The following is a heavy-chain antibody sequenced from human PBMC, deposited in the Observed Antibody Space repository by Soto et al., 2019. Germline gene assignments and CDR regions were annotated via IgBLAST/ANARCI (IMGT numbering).Heavy chain of an antibody. D-gene: IGHD3-16*01. J-gene: IGHJ4*02. Sequence: QLQLQESGPGLVKPSETLSLTCTVSGGSISSSSYYWGWIRQPPGKGLEWIGSIYYSGSTYYNPSLKSRVTISVDTSKNQFSLKLSSVTAADTAVYYCARLLLYTANHDALVDYWGQGTLVTVSS. CDR1: GGSISSSSYY. CDR2: IYYSGST. V-gene: IGHV4-39*01. CDR3: ARLLLYTANHDALVDY.